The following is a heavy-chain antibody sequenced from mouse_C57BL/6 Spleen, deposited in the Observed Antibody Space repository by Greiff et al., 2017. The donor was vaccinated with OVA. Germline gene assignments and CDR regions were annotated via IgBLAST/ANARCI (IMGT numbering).Heavy chain of an antibody. D-gene: IGHD2-2*01. CDR1: GYTFTDSN. Sequence: VQLQQSGPGLLKPGASVKIPCRASGYTFTDSNMAWGKQSHGKSLEWIGDINPNNGGTIYNQKFKGKATLTVDKSSSTAYMELRSLTSEDTAVYYCARGWLPPFDYWGQGTTLTVSS. CDR2: INPNNGGT. V-gene: IGHV1-18*01. CDR3: ARGWLPPFDY. J-gene: IGHJ2*01.